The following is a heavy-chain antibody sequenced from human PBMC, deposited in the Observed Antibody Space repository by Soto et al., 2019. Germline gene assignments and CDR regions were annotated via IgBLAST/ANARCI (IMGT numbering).Heavy chain of an antibody. CDR2: IIPIFGTA. V-gene: IGHV1-69*01. CDR3: ARGPLVNWNSPYYGMDV. Sequence: QVQLVQSGAEVKKPGSSVKVSCKASGGTFSSYAISWVRQAPGQGLEWMGGIIPIFGTANYAQKFQGRVTITADESTSTAYMELSSLSSEDTAVYYCARGPLVNWNSPYYGMDVWGQGTTVTVSS. D-gene: IGHD1-7*01. J-gene: IGHJ6*02. CDR1: GGTFSSYA.